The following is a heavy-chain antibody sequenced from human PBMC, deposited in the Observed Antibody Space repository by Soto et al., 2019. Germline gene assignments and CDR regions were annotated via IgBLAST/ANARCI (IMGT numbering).Heavy chain of an antibody. V-gene: IGHV2-5*02. CDR2: IFWDDDK. CDR3: ARIFDFWSGYYFSY. J-gene: IGHJ4*02. D-gene: IGHD3-3*01. CDR1: GFSLSTSGVA. Sequence: XGPTLVNPTQTLTLTCTFSGFSLSTSGVAVGWIRQAPRKAPEWLAFIFWDDDKRYSPSLENRLTITKNTSKNQVVLTVTNMDPVDTATYYCARIFDFWSGYYFSYWGRGTLVTVSS.